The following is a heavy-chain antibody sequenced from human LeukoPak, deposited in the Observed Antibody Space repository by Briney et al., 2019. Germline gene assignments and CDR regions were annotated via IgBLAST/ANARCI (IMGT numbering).Heavy chain of an antibody. CDR1: GGSFSGYY. V-gene: IGHV4-34*01. CDR3: ARGLGYCSGGSCYFNRYYDY. Sequence: SETLSLTCAVYGGSFSGYYWSWTRQPPGKGLEWIGEINHSGSTNYNPSLKSRVTISVDTSKNQFSLKLSSVTAADTAVYYCARGLGYCSGGSCYFNRYYDYWGQGTLVTVSS. D-gene: IGHD2-15*01. CDR2: INHSGST. J-gene: IGHJ4*02.